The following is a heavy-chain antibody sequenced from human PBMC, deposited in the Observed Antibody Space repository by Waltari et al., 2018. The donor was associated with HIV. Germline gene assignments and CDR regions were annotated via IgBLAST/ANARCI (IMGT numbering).Heavy chain of an antibody. J-gene: IGHJ6*02. D-gene: IGHD6-19*01. CDR3: ARAGGTVAGYYRGMDV. Sequence: EVQLVESGGGLVQPGGSLRLSCAASGFTFSDHYMDWVRQAPGKGLEGVGRARNKANSYATSYAASVKGRVTISRDESKNSLYLEMNSLKTEDTAVYYCARAGGTVAGYYRGMDVWGQGTTVTVSS. CDR1: GFTFSDHY. V-gene: IGHV3-72*01. CDR2: ARNKANSYAT.